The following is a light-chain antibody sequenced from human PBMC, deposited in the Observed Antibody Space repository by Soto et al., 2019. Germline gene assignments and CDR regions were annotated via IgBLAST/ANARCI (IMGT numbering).Light chain of an antibody. CDR2: AAS. Sequence: EIQMTQSPSSLSAFVGDRVTITCRASQNISRYLNWYQHKPGKAPNLLIYAASTMQTGVPSRFSGSGSETDFTLTISSLQPEDFATYYCQQSYGTPKTFGQGTKLDIK. CDR3: QQSYGTPKT. CDR1: QNISRY. J-gene: IGKJ2*01. V-gene: IGKV1-39*01.